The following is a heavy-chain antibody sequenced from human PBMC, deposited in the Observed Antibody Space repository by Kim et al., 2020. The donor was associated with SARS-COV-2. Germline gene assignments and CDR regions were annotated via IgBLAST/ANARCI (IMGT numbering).Heavy chain of an antibody. J-gene: IGHJ4*02. V-gene: IGHV4-39*02. CDR2: IYYSGST. D-gene: IGHD6-13*01. Sequence: SETLSLTCTVSGGSISSSSYYWAWIRQPPGKGLEWIGTIYYSGSTYYNPSLKSRVTISVDTSKNQFSLRLSSVTAADTAVFYCAREGPGIREPLDYWGQGTLVTVSS. CDR3: AREGPGIREPLDY. CDR1: GGSISSSSYY.